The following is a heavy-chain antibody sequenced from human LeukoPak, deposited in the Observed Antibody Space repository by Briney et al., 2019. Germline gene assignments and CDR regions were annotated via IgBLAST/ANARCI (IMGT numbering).Heavy chain of an antibody. D-gene: IGHD2-2*01. Sequence: GASVKVSCKASGGTFSSYAISWVRQAPGQGLEWMGGIIPIFGTANYAQKFQGRVTITADKSTSTAYMELSSLRSEDTAVYYCASQLSCSSTSCYLDYWGQGTLVTVSS. J-gene: IGHJ4*02. CDR3: ASQLSCSSTSCYLDY. CDR1: GGTFSSYA. V-gene: IGHV1-69*06. CDR2: IIPIFGTA.